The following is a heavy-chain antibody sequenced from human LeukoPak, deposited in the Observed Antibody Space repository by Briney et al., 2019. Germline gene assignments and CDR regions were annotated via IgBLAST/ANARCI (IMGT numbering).Heavy chain of an antibody. D-gene: IGHD3-22*01. V-gene: IGHV4-34*01. Sequence: MSSETLSLTCAVYGGSFSGYYCSWIRQPPGKGLEWIGEINHSGSTNYNPSLKSRVTISVDTSKNQFSLKLSSVTAADTAVYYCARKGFRYYDSSGYPTNWGQGTLVTVAS. CDR1: GGSFSGYY. CDR3: ARKGFRYYDSSGYPTN. CDR2: INHSGST. J-gene: IGHJ4*02.